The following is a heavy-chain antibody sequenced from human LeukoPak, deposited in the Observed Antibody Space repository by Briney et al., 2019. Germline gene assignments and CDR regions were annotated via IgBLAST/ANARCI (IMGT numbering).Heavy chain of an antibody. Sequence: GXXXTXXDINWVRQATGQGLEXXGWMNPNSGNTGYAQKFQGRLTITRNTAISTAYMELSSLRSEDTAVYYCEXXXXXXXXXXXXXXDFYYMDVWGKGTTVTVSS. CDR3: EXXXXXXXXXXXXXXDFYYMDV. V-gene: IGHV1-8*03. J-gene: IGHJ6*03. CDR1: GXXXTXXD. CDR2: MNPNSGNT.